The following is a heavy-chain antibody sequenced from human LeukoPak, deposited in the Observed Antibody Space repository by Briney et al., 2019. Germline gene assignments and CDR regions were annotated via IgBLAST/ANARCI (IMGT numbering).Heavy chain of an antibody. CDR1: GFTFSRYS. CDR3: ARDYYDSSGSSWFDP. V-gene: IGHV3-21*01. D-gene: IGHD3-22*01. CDR2: ISSGSSFM. J-gene: IGHJ5*02. Sequence: PGGSLRLSCAASGFTFSRYSMNWVRQAPGKVLEWVSSISSGSSFMYYADSVKGRFTISRDNAKNSLYLQMNSLRAKDTALYYCARDYYDSSGSSWFDPWGQGTLVTVSS.